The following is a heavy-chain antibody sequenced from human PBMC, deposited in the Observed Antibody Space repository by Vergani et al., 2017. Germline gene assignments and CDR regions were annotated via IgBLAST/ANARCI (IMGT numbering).Heavy chain of an antibody. CDR3: ARDNYGYYGMDV. CDR1: GFTFSSYS. Sequence: VQLVESGGGLVKPGGSLRLSCAASGFTFSSYSMNWVRQAPGKGLEWVSSISSSSSYIYYADSVKGRFTISRDNAKNSLYLQMNSLRAEDTAVYYCARDNYGYYGMDVWGQGTTVTVSS. D-gene: IGHD4-17*01. V-gene: IGHV3-21*01. J-gene: IGHJ6*02. CDR2: ISSSSSYI.